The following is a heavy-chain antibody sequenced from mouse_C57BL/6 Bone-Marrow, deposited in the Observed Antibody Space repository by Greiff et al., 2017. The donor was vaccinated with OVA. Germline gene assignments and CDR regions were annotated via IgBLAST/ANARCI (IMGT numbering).Heavy chain of an antibody. Sequence: QVQLQQSGAELVKPGASVKLSCKASGYTFTSYWMHWVKQRPGQGLEWIGMIHPNSGSTNYNEKFKSKATLTVDKPSSTAYMQLSSLTSEDSAVYYCARREAYYDFDYWGQGTTLTVSS. CDR1: GYTFTSYW. V-gene: IGHV1-64*01. D-gene: IGHD2-4*01. CDR3: ARREAYYDFDY. J-gene: IGHJ2*01. CDR2: IHPNSGST.